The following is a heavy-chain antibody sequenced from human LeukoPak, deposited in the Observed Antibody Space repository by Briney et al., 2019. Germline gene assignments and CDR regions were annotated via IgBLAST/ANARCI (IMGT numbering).Heavy chain of an antibody. V-gene: IGHV3-30*01. J-gene: IGHJ4*02. CDR2: ISYDGSNK. CDR3: AREKRVALYYFDS. Sequence: GSLRLSCAASGFTFSSYAMHWVRQAPGKGLEWVAVISYDGSNKYYADSVKGRFTISRDNSKNTLYLQMNSLRAEDTAVYYCAREKRVALYYFDSWGQGTLVTVYS. CDR1: GFTFSSYA. D-gene: IGHD3-3*01.